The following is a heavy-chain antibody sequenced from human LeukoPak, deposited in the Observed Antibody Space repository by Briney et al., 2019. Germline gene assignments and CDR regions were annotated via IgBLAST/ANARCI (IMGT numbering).Heavy chain of an antibody. Sequence: SETLSLTCTASGGSISSYYWSWIRQPPGKGLEWIGYIYYSGSTNYNPSLKSRVTISVDTSKNQFSLKLSSVTAADTAVYYCARAYGIATKVRYFDYWGQGTLVTVSS. D-gene: IGHD3-10*01. CDR3: ARAYGIATKVRYFDY. V-gene: IGHV4-59*08. CDR2: IYYSGST. CDR1: GGSISSYY. J-gene: IGHJ4*02.